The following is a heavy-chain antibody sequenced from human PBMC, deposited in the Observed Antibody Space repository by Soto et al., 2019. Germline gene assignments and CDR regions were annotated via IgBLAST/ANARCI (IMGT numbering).Heavy chain of an antibody. D-gene: IGHD2-2*02. V-gene: IGHV3-23*01. CDR1: GFTFSSYA. CDR2: IGGGGAKI. J-gene: IGHJ5*01. Sequence: EVQLLESGGDLVQPGGSLRLSCAASGFTFSSYAMSWVRQAPGKGLEWVSIIGGGGAKIYYADSVKGRFTISSDNSKSTLYLQMNSLRAEDTAVYYCAKGGCTNCYTRENWLDSWGQGTLVTVSS. CDR3: AKGGCTNCYTRENWLDS.